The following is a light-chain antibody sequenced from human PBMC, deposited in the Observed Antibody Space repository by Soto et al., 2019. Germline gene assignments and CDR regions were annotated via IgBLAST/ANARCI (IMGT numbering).Light chain of an antibody. CDR3: QQYDNWPPLT. Sequence: EVLMTQSPATLSLSPGERATLSCRASQSVSSNLAWYQQRRGQAPRLLIYGASSRATGIPARFSGSGSGTEFTLTTSSLQSEHFAVYYCQQYDNWPPLTFGGGTKVEIK. J-gene: IGKJ4*01. V-gene: IGKV3D-15*01. CDR1: QSVSSN. CDR2: GAS.